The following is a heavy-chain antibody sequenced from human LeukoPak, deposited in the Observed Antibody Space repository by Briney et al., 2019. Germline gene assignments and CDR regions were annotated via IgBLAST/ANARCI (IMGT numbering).Heavy chain of an antibody. D-gene: IGHD1-26*01. J-gene: IGHJ4*02. CDR3: AREVRGTFDY. CDR1: GFTFSSYA. V-gene: IGHV3-30*04. Sequence: GWSLRLSCAASGFTFSSYAMHWVRQAPGKGLEWVAVISYDGSNKYYADSVKGRFTISRDNSKNTLYLQMNSLRAEDTAVYYCAREVRGTFDYWGQGTLVTVSS. CDR2: ISYDGSNK.